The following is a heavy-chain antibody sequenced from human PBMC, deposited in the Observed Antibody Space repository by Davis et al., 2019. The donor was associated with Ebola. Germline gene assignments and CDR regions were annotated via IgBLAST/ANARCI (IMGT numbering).Heavy chain of an antibody. Sequence: PSETLSLTCTVSGCTISSGGYYWSWIRPPPGKGLEWIGYIYYSGSTNYNPSLKSRVTISVDTSKNQFSLKLSSVTAADTAVYYCARVNGGQWFDYWGQGTLVTVSS. V-gene: IGHV4-61*08. J-gene: IGHJ4*02. CDR3: ARVNGGQWFDY. CDR2: IYYSGST. CDR1: GCTISSGGYY. D-gene: IGHD6-19*01.